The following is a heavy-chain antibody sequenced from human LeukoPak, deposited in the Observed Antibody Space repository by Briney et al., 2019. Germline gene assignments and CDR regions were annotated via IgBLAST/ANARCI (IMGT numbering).Heavy chain of an antibody. D-gene: IGHD3-3*01. Sequence: SETLSITCTVSGGSISSSSYYWGWIRQPPGKGLEWIGSIYHSGSTYYNPSLKSRVTISVDTSKNQFSLKLSSVTAADTAVYYCASLRFLEWSRLDYWGQGTLVTVSS. J-gene: IGHJ4*02. CDR3: ASLRFLEWSRLDY. CDR1: GGSISSSSYY. V-gene: IGHV4-39*07. CDR2: IYHSGST.